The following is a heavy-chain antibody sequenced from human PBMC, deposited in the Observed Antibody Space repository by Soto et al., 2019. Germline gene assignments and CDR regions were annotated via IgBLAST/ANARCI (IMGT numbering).Heavy chain of an antibody. J-gene: IGHJ6*02. CDR1: GFTVSSNY. CDR3: ARDPDRPGSFDYGMDV. V-gene: IGHV3-53*01. Sequence: GGSLRLSCAASGFTVSSNYMSWVRQAPGKGLEWVSVIYSGGSTCYADSVKGRFTISRDNSKNTLYLQMNSLRAEDTAAYYCARDPDRPGSFDYGMDVWGQGTTVTVSS. CDR2: IYSGGST. D-gene: IGHD3-10*01.